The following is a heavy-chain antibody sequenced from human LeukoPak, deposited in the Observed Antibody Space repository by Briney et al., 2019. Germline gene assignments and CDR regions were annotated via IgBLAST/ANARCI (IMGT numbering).Heavy chain of an antibody. V-gene: IGHV4-34*01. CDR2: INHSGST. J-gene: IGHJ4*02. D-gene: IGHD5-24*01. Sequence: ASETLSLTCAVYGGSFSGYYWSWIRQPPGKGLEWIGEINHSGSTNYNPSLKSRVTISVDTSKNQFSLKLSSVTAADTAVYYCARAPPRYYFDYWGQGTLVTVSS. CDR1: GGSFSGYY. CDR3: ARAPPRYYFDY.